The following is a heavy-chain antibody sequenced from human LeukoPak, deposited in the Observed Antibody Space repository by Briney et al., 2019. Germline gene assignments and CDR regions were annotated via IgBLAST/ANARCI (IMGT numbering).Heavy chain of an antibody. CDR3: AKVGYCSSTSCYRGYYFDY. V-gene: IGHV3-23*01. Sequence: PGGSLRLSYAASGFTFSSYAMSWVRQAPGKGLEWVSAISGSGGSTYYADSVKGRFTISRDNSKNTLYLQMNSLRAEDTAVHYCAKVGYCSSTSCYRGYYFDYWGQGTLVTVSS. CDR1: GFTFSSYA. D-gene: IGHD2-2*02. J-gene: IGHJ4*02. CDR2: ISGSGGST.